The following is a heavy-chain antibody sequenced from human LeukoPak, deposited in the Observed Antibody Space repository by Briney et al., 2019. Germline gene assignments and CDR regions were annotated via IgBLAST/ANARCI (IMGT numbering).Heavy chain of an antibody. Sequence: GASVKVSCKASGYTFTSYYMHWVRQAPGQGLEWMGIINPSGGSTSYAQKFQGRDTMTRDTSTSTVYMELSSLRSEDTAVYYCARSGVGGTYYYYYYYGMDVWGQGTTVTVSS. J-gene: IGHJ6*02. CDR3: ARSGVGGTYYYYYYYGMDV. CDR1: GYTFTSYY. D-gene: IGHD1-26*01. CDR2: INPSGGST. V-gene: IGHV1-46*01.